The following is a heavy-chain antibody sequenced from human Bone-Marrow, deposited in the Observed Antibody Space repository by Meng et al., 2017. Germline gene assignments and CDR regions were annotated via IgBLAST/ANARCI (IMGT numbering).Heavy chain of an antibody. Sequence: SETLSLTCTVSGGSISSSSYYWGWIRQPPGKGLEWIGSTYYSGSTYYNPSLKSRVTISVDTSKNQFSLKLSSVTAADTAVYYCARARTNPIVVVPAAIDYWGQGTLVTVSS. J-gene: IGHJ4*02. CDR2: TYYSGST. CDR3: ARARTNPIVVVPAAIDY. V-gene: IGHV4-39*07. D-gene: IGHD2-2*01. CDR1: GGSISSSSYY.